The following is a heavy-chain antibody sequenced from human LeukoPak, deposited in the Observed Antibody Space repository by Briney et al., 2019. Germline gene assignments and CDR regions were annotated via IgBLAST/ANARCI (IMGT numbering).Heavy chain of an antibody. CDR1: GYTFTSYY. CDR3: ARRGYSYGPKRKRGFDY. D-gene: IGHD5-18*01. V-gene: IGHV1-46*01. Sequence: ASVKVSCKASGYTFTSYYMHWVRQAPGQGLEWMGIINPSGGSTSYAQKFQGRVTMTRDMSTSTVYMELSSLRSEDTAVYYCARRGYSYGPKRKRGFDYWGQGTLVTVSS. CDR2: INPSGGST. J-gene: IGHJ4*02.